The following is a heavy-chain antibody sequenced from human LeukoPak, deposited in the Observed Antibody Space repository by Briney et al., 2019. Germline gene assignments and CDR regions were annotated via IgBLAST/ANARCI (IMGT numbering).Heavy chain of an antibody. CDR1: GFTVSSNY. CDR3: AKTMVRGTHYFDY. J-gene: IGHJ4*02. CDR2: IYSGGST. Sequence: AGGSLRLSCAASGFTVSSNYMSWVRQAPGKGLEWVSVIYSGGSTYYADSVKGRFTISRDNSKNTLYLQMNSLRAEDTAVYYCAKTMVRGTHYFDYWGQGTLVTVSS. V-gene: IGHV3-53*05. D-gene: IGHD3-10*01.